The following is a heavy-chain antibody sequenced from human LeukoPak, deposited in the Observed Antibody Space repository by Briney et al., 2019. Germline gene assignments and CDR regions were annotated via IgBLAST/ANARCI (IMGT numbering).Heavy chain of an antibody. CDR1: GGSISSGNYY. CDR2: IFSSGST. Sequence: SQTLSLTCTVAGGSISSGNYYWTFIRQPPGEGLECIGYIFSSGSTYYSPSLKSRVTISLDTSKNQFSLMLSSVTAADTAVYYCARHFDYESTTYYSAYDYWGQGTLVTVSS. V-gene: IGHV4-30-4*01. D-gene: IGHD3-22*01. CDR3: ARHFDYESTTYYSAYDY. J-gene: IGHJ4*02.